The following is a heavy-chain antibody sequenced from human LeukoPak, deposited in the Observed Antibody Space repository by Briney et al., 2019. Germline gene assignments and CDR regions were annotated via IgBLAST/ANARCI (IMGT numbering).Heavy chain of an antibody. D-gene: IGHD1-1*01. CDR2: INPNSGGT. J-gene: IGHJ3*02. CDR3: ARVLYNWNFGGRDAFDI. CDR1: GYTFTGYY. V-gene: IGHV1-2*02. Sequence: ASVKVSCKASGYTFTGYYMHWVRQAPGQGLEWMGWINPNSGGTNYAQKFQGRVTMTRDTSISTAYMELSRLRSDDTAVYYCARVLYNWNFGGRDAFDIWGQGTMVTVSS.